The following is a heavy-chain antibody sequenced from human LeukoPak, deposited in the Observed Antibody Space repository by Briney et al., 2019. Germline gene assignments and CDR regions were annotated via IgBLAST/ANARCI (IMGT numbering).Heavy chain of an antibody. V-gene: IGHV4-39*07. J-gene: IGHJ5*02. D-gene: IGHD3-16*02. CDR1: GGSISGSSYY. CDR2: IYYSGST. Sequence: KSSETLSLTCTVSGGSISGSSYYWGWIRQPPGKGLEWIGNIYYSGSTYYNPSLKSRVTISVDTSKNQFSLKLSSVTAADTAVYYCARVAFGGVIEPLQRRNWFDPWGQGTLVTVSS. CDR3: ARVAFGGVIEPLQRRNWFDP.